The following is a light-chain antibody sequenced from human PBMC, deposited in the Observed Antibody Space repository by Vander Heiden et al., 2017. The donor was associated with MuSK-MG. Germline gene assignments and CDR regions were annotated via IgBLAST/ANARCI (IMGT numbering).Light chain of an antibody. CDR1: QSVSSHY. Sequence: DIVLTQFPGTLSLAPGERATLSCRASQSVSSHYLDWYQHDPGQAPRLLIYGASSMANGIRDRISGSGSGTDFTLTSSRLEPQDFAVYYWQQDSGSETFGQGTKVELK. V-gene: IGKV3-20*01. CDR3: QQDSGSET. CDR2: GAS. J-gene: IGKJ1*01.